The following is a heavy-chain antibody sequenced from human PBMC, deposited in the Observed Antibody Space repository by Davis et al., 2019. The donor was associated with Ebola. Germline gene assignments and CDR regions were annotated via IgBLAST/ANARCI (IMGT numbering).Heavy chain of an antibody. V-gene: IGHV3-23*01. D-gene: IGHD3-9*01. CDR1: GFTFSSYA. Sequence: GESLKISCAASGFTFSSYAMSWVRQAPGKGLEWVSAISGSGGSTYYADSVKGRFTISRDNSKNTLYLQMNSLRAEDTAVYYCASPPRYYDILTGYPHITFDYWGQGTLVTVSS. CDR3: ASPPRYYDILTGYPHITFDY. J-gene: IGHJ4*02. CDR2: ISGSGGST.